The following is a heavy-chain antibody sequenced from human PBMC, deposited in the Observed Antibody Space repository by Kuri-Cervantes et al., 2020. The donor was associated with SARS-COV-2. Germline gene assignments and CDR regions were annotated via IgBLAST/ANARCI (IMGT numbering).Heavy chain of an antibody. J-gene: IGHJ4*02. V-gene: IGHV3-7*01. CDR1: GFTFSSYW. D-gene: IGHD2-15*01. Sequence: GGSLRLSCAASGFTFSSYWMSWVRQAPGKGLEWVANIKQDGSEKYYVDSVKGRFTISRDNAKNSLYLQMNSLRAEDTAVYYCAREAFGYCSGGSCYSHYWGREPWSPSPQ. CDR2: IKQDGSEK. CDR3: AREAFGYCSGGSCYSHY.